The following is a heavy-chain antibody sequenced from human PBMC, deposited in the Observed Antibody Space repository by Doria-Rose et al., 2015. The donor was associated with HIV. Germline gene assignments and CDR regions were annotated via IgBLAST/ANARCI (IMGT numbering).Heavy chain of an antibody. Sequence: EVQLLESGGGLVQPGRSLRLSCVGSGFSFESYAMHWVRLAPGKGPEWVAGISLDSGAKGNADSVEGRFTISRDNAKKSVYLEMRSLRPEDTAFYYCAKAPIIGPKYYFYMDVWGKGTSVTVSS. CDR1: GFSFESYA. D-gene: IGHD3-3*01. V-gene: IGHV3-9*01. CDR3: AKAPIIGPKYYFYMDV. CDR2: ISLDSGAK. J-gene: IGHJ6*03.